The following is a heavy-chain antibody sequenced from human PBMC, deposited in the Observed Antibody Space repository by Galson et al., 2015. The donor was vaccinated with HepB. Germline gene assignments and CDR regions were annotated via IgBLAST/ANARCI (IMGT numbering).Heavy chain of an antibody. Sequence: SETLSLTCTVSGGSIRSYYWSWIRQNAGKGLEWIGRIYSSGSASYNVSLESRVTMSVDTSKNQISLNLNSVTAADSAAYYCTRGAGENWGQGALVTVSS. D-gene: IGHD2-21*01. J-gene: IGHJ4*02. CDR2: IYSSGSA. CDR3: TRGAGEN. CDR1: GGSIRSYY. V-gene: IGHV4-4*07.